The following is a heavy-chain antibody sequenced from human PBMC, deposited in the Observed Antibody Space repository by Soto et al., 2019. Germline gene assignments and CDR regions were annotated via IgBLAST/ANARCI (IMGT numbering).Heavy chain of an antibody. CDR1: GGPISSYY. D-gene: IGHD4-17*01. CDR2: IYYSGST. Sequence: PSETLSLTCTVSGGPISSYYWSWIRQPPGKGLEWIAYIYYSGSTNYNPSLKSRVTISVDTSKNQFSLKLSSVTAADTAVYYCARRYGPGFDYWGQGTLVTVSS. V-gene: IGHV4-59*08. CDR3: ARRYGPGFDY. J-gene: IGHJ4*02.